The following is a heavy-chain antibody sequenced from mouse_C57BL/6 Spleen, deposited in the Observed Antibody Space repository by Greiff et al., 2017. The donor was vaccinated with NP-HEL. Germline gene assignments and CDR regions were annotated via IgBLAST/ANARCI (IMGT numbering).Heavy chain of an antibody. CDR2: IHPNSGST. V-gene: IGHV1-64*01. J-gene: IGHJ4*01. D-gene: IGHD3-2*02. CDR3: ARIGDSSGQRAMDY. Sequence: QVQLQQPGAELVKPGASVKLSCKASGYTFTSYWMHWVKQRPGQGLEWIGMIHPNSGSTNYNEKFKSKATLTVDKSSSTAYMQLSSLTSEDSAVYYGARIGDSSGQRAMDYWGQGTSVTVSS. CDR1: GYTFTSYW.